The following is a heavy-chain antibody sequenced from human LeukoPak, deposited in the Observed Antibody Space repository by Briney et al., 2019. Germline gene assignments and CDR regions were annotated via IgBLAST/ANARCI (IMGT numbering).Heavy chain of an antibody. Sequence: GGSLRLSCAASGFTFDDYAMHWVRQAPGKGLEWVSGISWNSGSIGYADSVKGRFTISRDNAKNSLYLQMNSLRAEDTAVYFCARAFNDGFDIWGQGTMVTVSS. CDR2: ISWNSGSI. CDR3: ARAFNDGFDI. J-gene: IGHJ3*02. V-gene: IGHV3-9*01. CDR1: GFTFDDYA.